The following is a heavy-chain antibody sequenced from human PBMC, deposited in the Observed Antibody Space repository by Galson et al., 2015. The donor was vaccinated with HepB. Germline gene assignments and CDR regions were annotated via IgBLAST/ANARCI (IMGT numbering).Heavy chain of an antibody. Sequence: QSGAEVKKPGESLRISCTGSGYSFTSYWISWVRQMPGKGLEWMGRIDPSDSYTNYSPSFQGHVTISADKSISTAYLQWSSLKASDTAMYYCAFLYEGNADHDAFDIWGQGTVVTVSS. J-gene: IGHJ3*02. CDR1: GYSFTSYW. CDR2: IDPSDSYT. D-gene: IGHD4-23*01. CDR3: AFLYEGNADHDAFDI. V-gene: IGHV5-10-1*01.